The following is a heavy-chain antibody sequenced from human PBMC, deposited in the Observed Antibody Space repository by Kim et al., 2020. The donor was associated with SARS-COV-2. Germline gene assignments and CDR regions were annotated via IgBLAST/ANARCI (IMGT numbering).Heavy chain of an antibody. J-gene: IGHJ6*03. V-gene: IGHV1-69*04. CDR3: ARESQTTVDDYYYYMDV. CDR2: IIPILGIA. CDR1: GGTFSSYA. D-gene: IGHD4-17*01. Sequence: SVKVSCKASGGTFSSYAISWVRQAPGQGLEWMGRIIPILGIANYAQKFQGRVTITADKSTSTAYMELSSLRSEDTAVYYCARESQTTVDDYYYYMDVWGKGTTVTVSS.